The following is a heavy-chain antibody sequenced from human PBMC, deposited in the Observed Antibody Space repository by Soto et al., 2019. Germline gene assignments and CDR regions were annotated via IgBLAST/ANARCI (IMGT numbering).Heavy chain of an antibody. CDR3: ARLAVTEGWFDP. Sequence: GASVKVSSKASGGTFSSFAISWVRQAPGQGLEWMGGIIPIFGTANYAQKFQGRVTITADESTSTAYMELSSLRSEDTAVYYCARLAVTEGWFDPWGQGTLVTASS. D-gene: IGHD3-10*01. J-gene: IGHJ5*02. CDR2: IIPIFGTA. CDR1: GGTFSSFA. V-gene: IGHV1-69*13.